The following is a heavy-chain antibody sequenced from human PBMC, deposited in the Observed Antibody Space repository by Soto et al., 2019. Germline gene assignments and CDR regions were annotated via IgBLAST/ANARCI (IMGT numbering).Heavy chain of an antibody. CDR3: ATGANFYYDTSRH. Sequence: PGGSLRLSCAAPGFTFSIYALHWVRQAPGKGLEWVAVMSPNGNNQYYADSVKGRFTISRDTSKSILYLQMTSLRPDDTAVYYCATGANFYYDTSRHWGQGTLVTVSS. J-gene: IGHJ4*02. V-gene: IGHV3-30-3*01. D-gene: IGHD3-22*01. CDR1: GFTFSIYA. CDR2: MSPNGNNQ.